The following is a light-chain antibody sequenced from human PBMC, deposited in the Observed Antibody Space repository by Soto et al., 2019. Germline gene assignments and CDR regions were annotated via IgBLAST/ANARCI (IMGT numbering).Light chain of an antibody. V-gene: IGKV1-5*01. CDR2: DAS. J-gene: IGKJ1*01. Sequence: DIQMTQSPSTLSASVGDRVTITCRASQSISSWLAWYQQKPGKAPKLLIYDASSLECGVPSRFSGSGSGTEFTLTISSLQPDDFATYYCQQLKTFGQGTKVEIK. CDR3: QQLKT. CDR1: QSISSW.